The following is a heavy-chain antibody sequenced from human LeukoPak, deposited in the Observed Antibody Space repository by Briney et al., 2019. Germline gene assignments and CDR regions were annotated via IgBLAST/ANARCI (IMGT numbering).Heavy chain of an antibody. CDR3: ARDRGGASLFDY. CDR2: IYYSGST. V-gene: IGHV4-31*02. CDR1: GXSLSSGGYY. D-gene: IGHD3-10*01. J-gene: IGHJ4*02. Sequence: SQTLSLTWTLSGXSLSSGGYYWSWIRHHPGKGLEWIGHIYYSGSTYINPSRESGVAISVDASKNQFSLNLRSVTAADTAIYCCARDRGGASLFDYWGQGTLVTVPS.